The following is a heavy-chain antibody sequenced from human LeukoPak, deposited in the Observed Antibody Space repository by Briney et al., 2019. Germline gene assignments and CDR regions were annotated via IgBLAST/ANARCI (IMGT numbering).Heavy chain of an antibody. V-gene: IGHV3-33*01. J-gene: IGHJ4*02. CDR3: ARDRNVDYFDY. CDR1: GFTFSTYG. CDR2: IWYDGSDK. Sequence: PGGSLRLSCAASGFTFSTYGMHWVRQAPGKGLEWVAVIWYDGSDKYYADSVKGRFTISRDNSKNTLYLQMNSLRAEDTAVNYCARDRNVDYFDYWGQGTLVTVAS. D-gene: IGHD1-1*01.